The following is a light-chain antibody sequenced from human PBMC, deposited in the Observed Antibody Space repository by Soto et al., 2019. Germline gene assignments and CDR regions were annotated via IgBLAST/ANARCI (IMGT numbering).Light chain of an antibody. Sequence: EVVLTQSPGTLSLSPGERATLSCRASQSFSSNYLAWYQQKPGQAPRLLIYGASSRATGIPDRFSGRGSETDVTLTISRLEPEDFAVYYCQQYGRSLPYTFGQGPKLETK. CDR1: QSFSSNY. J-gene: IGKJ2*01. CDR2: GAS. CDR3: QQYGRSLPYT. V-gene: IGKV3-20*01.